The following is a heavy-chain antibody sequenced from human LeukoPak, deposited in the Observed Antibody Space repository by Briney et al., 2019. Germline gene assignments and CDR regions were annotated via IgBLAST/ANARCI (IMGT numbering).Heavy chain of an antibody. D-gene: IGHD2-2*01. CDR2: FHTAGDT. CDR3: ARGSCSSSSCYDRLNGLDV. Sequence: QAGGSLRLSCAASGFTFSNYDMHWVRQATGKGLEWVSAFHTAGDTHYSGSAKGRFATSRENAKNSFYLQMNNLRAEDTAVYYCARGSCSSSSCYDRLNGLDVWGQGTPVTVSS. J-gene: IGHJ6*02. CDR1: GFTFSNYD. V-gene: IGHV3-13*01.